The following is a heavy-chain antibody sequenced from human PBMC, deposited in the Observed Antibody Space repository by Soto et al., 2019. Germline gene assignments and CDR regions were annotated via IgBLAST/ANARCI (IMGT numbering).Heavy chain of an antibody. CDR3: AKDRGEEGLKFLEWFGGMDV. J-gene: IGHJ6*02. V-gene: IGHV3-74*01. CDR1: EFTVSNYW. Sequence: PGGALRLSCTASEFTVSNYWMNWVRPAPGKGLVWVSHIKSDGTTSYADSVEGRFTVSRDDAKNRLYLQMNSLRAEDTAVYYCAKDRGEEGLKFLEWFGGMDVWGHGTTVTVSS. CDR2: IKSDGTT. D-gene: IGHD3-3*01.